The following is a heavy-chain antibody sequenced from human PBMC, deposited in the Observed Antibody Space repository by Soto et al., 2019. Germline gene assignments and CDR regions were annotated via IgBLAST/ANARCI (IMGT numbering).Heavy chain of an antibody. Sequence: QVHLVQSGTEVKKPGSSVKVSCRASGGIFNNYEITWVRQAPGQGLEWVGGIIPVFGTTKVAQKFHGRLSITAVDSTNTAYMDLSSLTSAATAVYFCARDMSGSVGWRTWGQGTLVIVSP. CDR1: GGIFNNYE. V-gene: IGHV1-69*01. J-gene: IGHJ4*02. CDR3: ARDMSGSVGWRT. CDR2: IIPVFGTT. D-gene: IGHD6-19*01.